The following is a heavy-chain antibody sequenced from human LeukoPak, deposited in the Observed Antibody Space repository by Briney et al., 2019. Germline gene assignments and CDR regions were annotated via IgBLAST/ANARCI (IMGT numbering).Heavy chain of an antibody. D-gene: IGHD3-3*02. CDR1: GGTFSSYA. J-gene: IGHJ6*02. CDR2: IIPILGIA. CDR3: ARTIRQKDGYNYYYGMDV. Sequence: SVKVSCKASGGTFSSYAISWVRQAPGQGLEWMGRIIPILGIANYAQKFQGRVTMTRDTSTSTVYMELSSLRSEDTAVYYCARTIRQKDGYNYYYGMDVWGQGTTVTVSS. V-gene: IGHV1-69*04.